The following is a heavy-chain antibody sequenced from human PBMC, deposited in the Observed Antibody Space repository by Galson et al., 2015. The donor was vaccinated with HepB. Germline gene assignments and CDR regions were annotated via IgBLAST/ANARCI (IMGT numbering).Heavy chain of an antibody. Sequence: LSLTCAVYGGSFSGYYWSWIRQPPGKGLEWIGEINHSGSTNYNPSLKSRVTISVDTSKNQFSLKLSSVTAADTAVYYCARGLLGTQGEQWLVINYWGQGTLVTVSS. CDR1: GGSFSGYY. J-gene: IGHJ4*02. CDR3: ARGLLGTQGEQWLVINY. CDR2: INHSGST. D-gene: IGHD6-19*01. V-gene: IGHV4-34*01.